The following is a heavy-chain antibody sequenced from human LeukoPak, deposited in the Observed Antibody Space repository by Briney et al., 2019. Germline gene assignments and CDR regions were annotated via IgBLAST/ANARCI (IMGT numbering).Heavy chain of an antibody. CDR3: ARQYYYDSSGYYWFDP. CDR2: INHSGST. CDR1: GGSFSGYY. Sequence: SETLSLTCAVYGGSFSGYYWSWIRQPPGKGLEWIGEINHSGSTNYNPSLKSRVTISVDTSKNQFSLKLSSVTAADTAVYYCARQYYYDSSGYYWFDPWGQGTLVTVSS. D-gene: IGHD3-22*01. V-gene: IGHV4-34*01. J-gene: IGHJ5*02.